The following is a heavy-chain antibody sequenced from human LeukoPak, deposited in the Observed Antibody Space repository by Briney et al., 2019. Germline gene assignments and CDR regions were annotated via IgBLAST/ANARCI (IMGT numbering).Heavy chain of an antibody. J-gene: IGHJ6*03. Sequence: ASVKVSCKASGYTFTGYYMHWVRQAPGQGLEWMGWISPNSGGTNYAQKFQGRVTMTRDTSISTAYMELSRLRSDDTAVYYCARPSGRVGAMDVWGKGTTVTVSS. CDR3: ARPSGRVGAMDV. V-gene: IGHV1-2*02. D-gene: IGHD6-25*01. CDR2: ISPNSGGT. CDR1: GYTFTGYY.